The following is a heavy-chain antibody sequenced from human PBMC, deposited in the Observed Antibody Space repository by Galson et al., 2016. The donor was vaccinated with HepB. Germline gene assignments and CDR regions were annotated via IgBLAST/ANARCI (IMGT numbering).Heavy chain of an antibody. CDR3: AKVFGNHWDYIFDN. CDR1: GFTFTNAW. D-gene: IGHD1-7*01. V-gene: IGHV4-28*03. CDR2: IYYRGST. J-gene: IGHJ4*02. Sequence: LRLSCAASGFTFTNAWMSWVRQAPGKGLEWIGAIYYRGSTYYNPSLKGRVTMSMDTSENNFSLKLDSVTAADTAIYYCAKVFGNHWDYIFDNWGQGTLVTVSS.